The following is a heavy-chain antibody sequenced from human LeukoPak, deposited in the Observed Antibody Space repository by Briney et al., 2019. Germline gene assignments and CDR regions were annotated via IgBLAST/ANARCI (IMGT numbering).Heavy chain of an antibody. D-gene: IGHD3-22*01. J-gene: IGHJ1*01. CDR2: IYYSGRT. Sequence: SETLSLTCSVSGDSVSRSDSYWDWIRQPPGKGLEWIGTIYYSGRTYYSPSLKSRVTMSVDPSNNQFSLNLRSMTAADTALYYCASRRYYDGSGYLEWGQGTLLSVSS. CDR1: GDSVSRSDSY. V-gene: IGHV4-39*01. CDR3: ASRRYYDGSGYLE.